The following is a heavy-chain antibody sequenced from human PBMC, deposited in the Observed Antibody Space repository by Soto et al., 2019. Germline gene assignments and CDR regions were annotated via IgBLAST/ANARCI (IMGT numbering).Heavy chain of an antibody. Sequence: SVKVSCKASGGTFSSYAISWVRQAPGQGLEWMGGIIPIFGTANYAQKFQGRVPITADKSTSTAYMELSSVRSEDTAVYYCAREGVCDGYNRVAGYWGQGTLVTVSA. CDR3: AREGVCDGYNRVAGY. CDR1: GGTFSSYA. D-gene: IGHD6-19*01. J-gene: IGHJ4*02. CDR2: IIPIFGTA. V-gene: IGHV1-69*06.